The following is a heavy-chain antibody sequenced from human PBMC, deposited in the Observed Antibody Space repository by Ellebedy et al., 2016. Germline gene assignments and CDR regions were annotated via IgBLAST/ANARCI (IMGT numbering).Heavy chain of an antibody. CDR2: IYPGDSDT. V-gene: IGHV5-51*01. D-gene: IGHD3-22*01. Sequence: GGSLRLSXKGSGYSFTSYWIGWVRQMPGKGLEWMGIIYPGDSDTRYSPSFQGQVTISADKSISTAYLQWSSLKASDTAMYYCARGGGYYDSSGYYVRGNAFDIWGQGTMVTVSS. J-gene: IGHJ3*02. CDR1: GYSFTSYW. CDR3: ARGGGYYDSSGYYVRGNAFDI.